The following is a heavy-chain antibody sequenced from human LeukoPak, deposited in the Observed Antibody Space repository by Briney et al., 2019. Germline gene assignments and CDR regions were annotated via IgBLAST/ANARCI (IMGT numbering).Heavy chain of an antibody. CDR1: GFTFSSYA. V-gene: IGHV3-23*01. D-gene: IGHD6-6*01. J-gene: IGHJ5*02. CDR3: AKDPNGSSGLFDP. CDR2: ISGSGGST. Sequence: SGGSLRLSCAASGFTFSSYAMSWVRQAPGKGLEWVSAISGSGGSTYYADSVKGRFTISRDNSKNTLYLQMHSLRAEDTAVYYCAKDPNGSSGLFDPWGQGTLVTVSS.